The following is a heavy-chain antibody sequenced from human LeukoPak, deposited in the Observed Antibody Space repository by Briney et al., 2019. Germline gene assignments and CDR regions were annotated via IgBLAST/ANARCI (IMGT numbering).Heavy chain of an antibody. CDR1: GFMFSSNT. CDR2: IKEDGSEK. D-gene: IGHD2/OR15-2a*01. Sequence: GGSLRLSCVVSGFMFSSNTMTRVRQAPGKGLEWVANIKEDGSEKHYVDCVKGRSTISRDNAKNSLYLQMNSLRAEDTAVYYCATGGRRYYADWGQGTLVTVSS. V-gene: IGHV3-7*01. CDR3: ATGGRRYYAD. J-gene: IGHJ4*02.